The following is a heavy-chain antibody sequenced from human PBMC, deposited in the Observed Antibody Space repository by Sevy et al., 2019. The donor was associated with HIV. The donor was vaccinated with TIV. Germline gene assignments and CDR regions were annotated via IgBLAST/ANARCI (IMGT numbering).Heavy chain of an antibody. J-gene: IGHJ6*03. CDR1: GFTFSSYA. Sequence: GGSLRLSCAASGFTFSSYAMSWVRQAPGKGLEWVSAISSSGGSTYYADSVKGRFTISRDNSKKTLYLQMNSLRAEDTAVYYCGDAPYSYCMDVWGKGTTVTVSS. V-gene: IGHV3-23*01. CDR2: ISSSGGST. CDR3: GDAPYSYCMDV.